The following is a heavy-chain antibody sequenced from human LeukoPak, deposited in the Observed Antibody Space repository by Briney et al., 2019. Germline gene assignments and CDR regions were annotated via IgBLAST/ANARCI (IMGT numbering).Heavy chain of an antibody. J-gene: IGHJ5*02. CDR2: IYPGDSDT. D-gene: IGHD2-2*02. V-gene: IGHV5-51*01. Sequence: GESLKISCKGSGYSFSSYWFGWVRQMPGKGLEWMGIIYPGDSDTRYSPSFQGHVTISADKSFNTAYLQWSSLKASDTAMYYCARFYCSSTSCYIDPWGQGTLVTVSS. CDR1: GYSFSSYW. CDR3: ARFYCSSTSCYIDP.